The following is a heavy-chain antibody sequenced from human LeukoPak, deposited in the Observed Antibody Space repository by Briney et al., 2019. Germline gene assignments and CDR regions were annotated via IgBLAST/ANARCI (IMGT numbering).Heavy chain of an antibody. CDR3: ASGQGPTYYYDSSGYYRIDY. CDR1: GYTFTSYG. D-gene: IGHD3-22*01. Sequence: GASVKVSCKASGYTFTSYGISWVRQAPGQGLEWMGWISAYNGNTNYAQKLQGRVTMTTDTSTSTAYMELRSLRSDDTAVYYCASGQGPTYYYDSSGYYRIDYWGQGTLVTVSS. J-gene: IGHJ4*02. CDR2: ISAYNGNT. V-gene: IGHV1-18*01.